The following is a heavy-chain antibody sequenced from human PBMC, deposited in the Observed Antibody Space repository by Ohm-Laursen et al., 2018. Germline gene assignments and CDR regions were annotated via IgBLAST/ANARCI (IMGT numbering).Heavy chain of an antibody. CDR2: IGTTGDI. CDR1: GFTFSSYD. V-gene: IGHV3-13*01. J-gene: IGHJ6*02. CDR3: ARAHENDSSYGMDV. D-gene: IGHD3-22*01. Sequence: SLRLSCTASGFTFSSYDMHWVRQSTGKGLEWVSTIGTTGDIYFSGSVKGRFTISRENAKNSLYLQMNSLRAGDTAVYYCARAHENDSSYGMDVWGQGTTVTVSS.